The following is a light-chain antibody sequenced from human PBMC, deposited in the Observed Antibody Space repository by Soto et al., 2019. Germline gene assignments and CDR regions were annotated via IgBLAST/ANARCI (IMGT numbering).Light chain of an antibody. V-gene: IGLV1-40*01. CDR3: QSYDSRLSVV. J-gene: IGLJ2*01. Sequence: QSVLTQPPSVSGAPGQRVTISCTGSSSNIGAGNDIQWYQQLPGTAPKLLIYGNNNRPSGVPDRFSGSKSGTSASLAITGLQAEDEADYYCQSYDSRLSVVFGGGTQLTVL. CDR1: SSNIGAGND. CDR2: GNN.